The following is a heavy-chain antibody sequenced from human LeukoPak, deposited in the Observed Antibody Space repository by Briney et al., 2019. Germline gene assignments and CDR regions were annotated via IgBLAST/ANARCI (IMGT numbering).Heavy chain of an antibody. J-gene: IGHJ5*02. CDR1: GASMTFTHYY. D-gene: IGHD3-10*01. V-gene: IGHV4-39*07. CDR2: INYYGST. Sequence: SETLSLTCTVSGASMTFTHYYWVWVRQPPGKGLEWIGTINYYGSTYYNPSLKSRVSISLDTSKNQFSLKLSSVTAADTAVYYCARDYYGSGSYPWGQGTLVTVSS. CDR3: ARDYYGSGSYP.